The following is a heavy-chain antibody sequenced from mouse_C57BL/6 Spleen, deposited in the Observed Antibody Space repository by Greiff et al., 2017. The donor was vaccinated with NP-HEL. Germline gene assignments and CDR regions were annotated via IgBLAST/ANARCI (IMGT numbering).Heavy chain of an antibody. CDR2: ISDGGSYT. D-gene: IGHD1-1*01. V-gene: IGHV5-4*01. J-gene: IGHJ2*01. CDR3: ARDHYYLYYFDY. Sequence: EVHLVESGGGLVKPGGSLKLSCAASGFTFSSYAMSWVRQTPEKRLEWVATISDGGSYTYYPDNVKGRFTISRDNAKNNLYLQMSHLKSEDTAMYYCARDHYYLYYFDYWGQGTTLTVSS. CDR1: GFTFSSYA.